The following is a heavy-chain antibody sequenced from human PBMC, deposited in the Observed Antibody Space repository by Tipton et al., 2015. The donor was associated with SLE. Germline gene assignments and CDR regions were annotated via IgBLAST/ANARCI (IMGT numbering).Heavy chain of an antibody. D-gene: IGHD3-22*01. CDR2: INHSGST. J-gene: IGHJ6*02. V-gene: IGHV4-34*01. CDR3: ARAPILHYYDSSGYLPYYYGMDV. CDR1: GGSFSGYY. Sequence: TLSLTCTVSGGSFSGYYWSWIRQPPGKGLEWIGEINHSGSTNYNPSLKSRVTISVDTSKNQFSLKLSSVTAADTAVYYCARAPILHYYDSSGYLPYYYGMDVWGQGTTVTVSS.